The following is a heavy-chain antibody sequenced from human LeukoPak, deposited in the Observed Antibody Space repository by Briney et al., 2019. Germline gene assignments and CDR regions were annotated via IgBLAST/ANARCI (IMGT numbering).Heavy chain of an antibody. Sequence: PGGSLRLSCAASGFTFSSYSMNWVRQAPGKGLEWVSSISSSSSYIYYADSVKGRFTISRDNSKNTLYLQMNSLRAEDTAVYYCAKAFSYYYDSSGYYFDYWGQGTLVTVSS. V-gene: IGHV3-21*04. D-gene: IGHD3-22*01. CDR3: AKAFSYYYDSSGYYFDY. CDR1: GFTFSSYS. J-gene: IGHJ4*02. CDR2: ISSSSSYI.